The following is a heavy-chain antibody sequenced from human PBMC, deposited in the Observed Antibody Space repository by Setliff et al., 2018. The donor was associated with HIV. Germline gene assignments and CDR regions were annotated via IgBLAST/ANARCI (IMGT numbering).Heavy chain of an antibody. V-gene: IGHV4-61*01. D-gene: IGHD3-10*01. J-gene: IGHJ2*01. Sequence: SGPTLVNPTQTLTLTCTFSGFSLSTPTMRVSWIRQPPGKGLEWIAYIYSSGSLNYNPSLKSRVTISVDTSKNQFSLELSSVTAADTAVFYCARSGGNWYFNLWGRGTLVTVSS. CDR3: ARSGGNWYFNL. CDR2: IYSSGSL. CDR1: GFSLSTPTMR.